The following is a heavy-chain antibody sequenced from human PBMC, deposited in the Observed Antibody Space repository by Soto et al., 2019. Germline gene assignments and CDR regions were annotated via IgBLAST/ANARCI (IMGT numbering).Heavy chain of an antibody. Sequence: ASVKVSCKASGYTFTSYYMHWVRQAPGQGLGWMGIINPSGGSTSYAQKFQGRVTITRDTSASTAYMELSSLRSEDTAVYYCARALGYCSSTSCFNWFDPWGQGTLVTVSS. D-gene: IGHD2-2*01. CDR1: GYTFTSYY. V-gene: IGHV1-46*01. J-gene: IGHJ5*02. CDR2: INPSGGST. CDR3: ARALGYCSSTSCFNWFDP.